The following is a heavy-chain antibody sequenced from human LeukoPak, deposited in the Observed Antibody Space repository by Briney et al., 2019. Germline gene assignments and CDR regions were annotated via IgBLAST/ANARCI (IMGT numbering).Heavy chain of an antibody. V-gene: IGHV5-51*01. CDR1: GYSFTSYW. CDR3: ARRWVGYCSSTSCGAGDHDAFDI. J-gene: IGHJ3*02. Sequence: GESLKISCKGSGYSFTSYWIGWVRQMPGKGLEWMGIIYPGDSDTRYSPSFQGQVTISADKSISTAYLQWSSLKASDTAMYYCARRWVGYCSSTSCGAGDHDAFDIRGQGTMVTVSS. D-gene: IGHD2-2*01. CDR2: IYPGDSDT.